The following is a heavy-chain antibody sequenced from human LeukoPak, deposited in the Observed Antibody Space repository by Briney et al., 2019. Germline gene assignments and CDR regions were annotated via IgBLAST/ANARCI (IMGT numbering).Heavy chain of an antibody. D-gene: IGHD3-22*01. J-gene: IGHJ4*01. CDR2: ISAYNGNT. Sequence: ASVKVSCKTSGYTFISHDITWVRQGPGQGLEWMGWISAYNGNTNYAQKLQGRVTMTTDTSTSTAYMELRSLRSDDTAVYYCARDRRYYDSSGYPDDYWGQGTLVTVSS. CDR1: GYTFISHD. V-gene: IGHV1-18*01. CDR3: ARDRRYYDSSGYPDDY.